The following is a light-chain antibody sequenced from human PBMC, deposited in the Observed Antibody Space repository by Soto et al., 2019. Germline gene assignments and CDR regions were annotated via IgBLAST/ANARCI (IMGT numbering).Light chain of an antibody. CDR1: SSDVGGYNY. Sequence: QSALTQPASVSGSPGQSITISCTGTSSDVGGYNYVSWYQQHPGKAPKLMIYDVSNRPSGVSNRFSGSKSGNTASLTISGLQAEDEADYYCSSSTSSSTRDVFGAGTKVTVL. V-gene: IGLV2-14*01. J-gene: IGLJ1*01. CDR3: SSSTSSSTRDV. CDR2: DVS.